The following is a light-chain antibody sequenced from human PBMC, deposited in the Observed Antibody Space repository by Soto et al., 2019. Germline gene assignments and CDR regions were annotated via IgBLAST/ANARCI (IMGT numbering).Light chain of an antibody. CDR1: QNINSW. CDR2: SAT. CDR3: QHYNSYSTT. V-gene: IGKV1-5*03. J-gene: IGKJ1*01. Sequence: DIPMTQSPSTLSASVGDRVTITCRASQNINSWLAWYQQRPGKAPKLLLHSATGLESGVPSRFSGSGSGTEFTLSISSLQPDDFATYYCQHYNSYSTTFGQGTKVEMK.